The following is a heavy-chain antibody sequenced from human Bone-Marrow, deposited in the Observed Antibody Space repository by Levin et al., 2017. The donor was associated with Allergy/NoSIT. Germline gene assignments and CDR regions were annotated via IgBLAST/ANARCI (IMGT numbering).Heavy chain of an antibody. CDR1: GFIFSVYW. J-gene: IGHJ4*02. Sequence: GGSLRLSCAASGFIFSVYWMTWVRQAPGKGLEWVANIKPDGSEKNYVDSVKGRFTISRDDAKNSLYLQLNNLRVEDTAVYYCVRNWDLDYWGQGALVTVSS. D-gene: IGHD7-27*01. CDR3: VRNWDLDY. CDR2: IKPDGSEK. V-gene: IGHV3-7*01.